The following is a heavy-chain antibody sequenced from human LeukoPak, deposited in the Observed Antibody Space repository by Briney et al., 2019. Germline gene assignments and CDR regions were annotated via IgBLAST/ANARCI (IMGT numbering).Heavy chain of an antibody. Sequence: SETLSLTCAVSGGSFSGYYWSWIRQPPGTGLEWIGEINHSGSTKYTPSLKSRVTISVDTSKNQFSLKLSSVTAADTAVYYCARGSGYSYSRAVRVRRDWYFDLWGRGTLVTVSS. CDR3: ARGSGYSYSRAVRVRRDWYFDL. CDR1: GGSFSGYY. D-gene: IGHD5-18*01. J-gene: IGHJ2*01. V-gene: IGHV4-34*01. CDR2: INHSGST.